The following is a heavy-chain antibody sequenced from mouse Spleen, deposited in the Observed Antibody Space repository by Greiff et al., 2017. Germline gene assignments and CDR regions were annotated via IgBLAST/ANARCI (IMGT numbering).Heavy chain of an antibody. J-gene: IGHJ4*01. Sequence: EVQGVESGGGLVKPGGSLKLSCAASGFTFSSYTMSWVRQTPEKRLEWVATISGGGGNTYYPDSVKGRFTISRDNAKNTLYLQMSSLRSEDTALYYCARESHYSNYPYYAMDYWGQGTSVTVSS. D-gene: IGHD2-5*01. CDR3: ARESHYSNYPYYAMDY. CDR1: GFTFSSYT. V-gene: IGHV5-9*01. CDR2: ISGGGGNT.